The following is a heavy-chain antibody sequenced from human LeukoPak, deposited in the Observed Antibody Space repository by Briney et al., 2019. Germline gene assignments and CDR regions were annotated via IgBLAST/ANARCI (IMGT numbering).Heavy chain of an antibody. V-gene: IGHV4-30-4*01. CDR3: ARVMVSRYYYEGVIDY. Sequence: SETLSLTCTVSGGSISSGDYYWSWIRQPPGKGLEWIGYIYYSGSTYYNPSLKSRVTISVDTSKNQFSLKLSSVTAADTAVYYCARVMVSRYYYEGVIDYWGQGTLVTVSS. CDR2: IYYSGST. CDR1: GGSISSGDYY. J-gene: IGHJ4*02. D-gene: IGHD3-22*01.